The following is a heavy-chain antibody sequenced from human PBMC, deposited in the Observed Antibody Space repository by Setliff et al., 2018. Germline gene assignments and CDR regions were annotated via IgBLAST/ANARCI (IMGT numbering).Heavy chain of an antibody. CDR2: IWYDGSNK. D-gene: IGHD2-2*03. CDR1: GFTFSSYG. CDR3: ARDGYCSSTSCPGWFDP. J-gene: IGHJ5*02. Sequence: GGSLRLSCAASGFTFSSYGMHWVRQAPGKGLEWVAVIWYDGSNKYYADSVKGRFTISRDNSKNTLYLQMNSLRAEDTAVYYCARDGYCSSTSCPGWFDPWGQGTLVTVSS. V-gene: IGHV3-30*19.